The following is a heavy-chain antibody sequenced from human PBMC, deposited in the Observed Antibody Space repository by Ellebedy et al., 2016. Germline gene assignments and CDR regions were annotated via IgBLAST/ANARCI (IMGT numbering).Heavy chain of an antibody. V-gene: IGHV4-34*01. CDR2: INHSGST. CDR1: GGSFSGYY. J-gene: IGHJ4*02. Sequence: SETLSLXXAVYGGSFSGYYWSWIRQPPGKGLEWIGEINHSGSTNYNPSLKSRVTISVDTSKNQFSLKLSSVTAADTAVYYCARDGKVAGTAYFDYWGQGTLVTVSS. D-gene: IGHD6-19*01. CDR3: ARDGKVAGTAYFDY.